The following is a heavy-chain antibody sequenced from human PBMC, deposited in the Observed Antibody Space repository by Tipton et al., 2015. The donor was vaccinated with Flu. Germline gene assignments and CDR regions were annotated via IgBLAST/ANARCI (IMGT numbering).Heavy chain of an antibody. Sequence: SLRLSCAASGVTVSSTYMSWVRQAPGKGLEWVSVIYSGGSTYYADSVKGRFTISRDNSKNTLYLQMNSLRAEDTAVYYCAKGGLLSDAIDYWGQGTLVTVSS. CDR3: AKGGLLSDAIDY. CDR1: GVTVSSTY. J-gene: IGHJ4*02. D-gene: IGHD1-26*01. V-gene: IGHV3-53*01. CDR2: IYSGGST.